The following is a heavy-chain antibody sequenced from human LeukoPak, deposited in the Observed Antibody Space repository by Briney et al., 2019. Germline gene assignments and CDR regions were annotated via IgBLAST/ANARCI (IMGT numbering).Heavy chain of an antibody. CDR3: ATYSNYAYWYFDL. J-gene: IGHJ2*01. D-gene: IGHD4-11*01. V-gene: IGHV1-24*01. CDR1: GYTLTELS. Sequence: ASVKVSCKVSGYTLTELSMHWVRQAPGKGLEWMGGFDPEDGETIYAQKFQGRVTMTEDTSTDTAYMELSSLRSEDTAVHYCATYSNYAYWYFDLWGRGTLVTVSS. CDR2: FDPEDGET.